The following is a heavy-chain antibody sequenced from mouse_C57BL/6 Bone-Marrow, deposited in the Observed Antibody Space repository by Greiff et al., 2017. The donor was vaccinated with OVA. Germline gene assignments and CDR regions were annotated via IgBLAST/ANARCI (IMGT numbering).Heavy chain of an antibody. CDR3: ASAVFAY. CDR1: GYTFTEYT. V-gene: IGHV1-62-2*01. CDR2: FYPGSGSI. J-gene: IGHJ3*01. Sequence: QVQLQQSGAELVKPGASVKLSCKASGYTFTEYTIHWVKQRSGQGLEWIGWFYPGSGSIKYNEKFKDKATLTVDTSSSTAYMQLSSLTSEDSAVYYCASAVFAYWGQGTLVTVSA.